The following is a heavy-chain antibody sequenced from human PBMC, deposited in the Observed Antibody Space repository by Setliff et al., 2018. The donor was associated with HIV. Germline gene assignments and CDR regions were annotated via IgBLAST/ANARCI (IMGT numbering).Heavy chain of an antibody. CDR3: TRWIVGSSNIFAFDI. CDR2: INPKSGNT. Sequence: ASVKVSCKASGYTFTSYDINWMRQASGQGLEWLGWINPKSGNTAYAQSFQGRVTLTTNTAISTVDMELSSLSSEDTAVYYCTRWIVGSSNIFAFDIWGQGTLVTVSS. D-gene: IGHD1-26*01. J-gene: IGHJ3*02. CDR1: GYTFTSYD. V-gene: IGHV1-8*02.